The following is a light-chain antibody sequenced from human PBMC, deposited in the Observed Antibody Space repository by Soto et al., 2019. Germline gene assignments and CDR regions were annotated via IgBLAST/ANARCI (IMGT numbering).Light chain of an antibody. CDR3: QQNNKWPLYT. CDR2: GAS. CDR1: QSVSSN. Sequence: EIVMTQSPANLSVSPGERATLSCRASQSVSSNLAWYQQKPGQGPRLLIYGASTRATSIPARFSGSGCETEFTLTIKSLQSEDFAVYYCQQNNKWPLYTFGQGTKLEIK. V-gene: IGKV3-15*01. J-gene: IGKJ2*01.